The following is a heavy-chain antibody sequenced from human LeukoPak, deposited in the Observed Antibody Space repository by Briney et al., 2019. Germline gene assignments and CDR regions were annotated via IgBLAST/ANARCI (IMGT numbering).Heavy chain of an antibody. D-gene: IGHD6-19*01. J-gene: IGHJ5*02. CDR2: ISYSGST. CDR3: ARHLAVSGTWLFDP. Sequence: PSGTLSLTCTVSGDSLRSYYWNWIRQPPGKGLEWIGYISYSGSTNYNPSLKSRVTISLDTSKNQFSLKLSSVTAADTAVYYCARHLAVSGTWLFDPWGHGTLVTVSS. V-gene: IGHV4-59*08. CDR1: GDSLRSYY.